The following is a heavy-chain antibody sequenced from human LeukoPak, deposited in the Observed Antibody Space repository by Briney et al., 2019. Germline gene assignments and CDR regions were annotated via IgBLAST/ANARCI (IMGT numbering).Heavy chain of an antibody. CDR3: ASYTIAAAVLGFDY. V-gene: IGHV1-18*01. CDR1: GYTFTSYG. Sequence: ASVKVSCKASGYTFTSYGISWVRQAPGQGLEWMGWISAYNGNTNYAQKLQGRVTMTTDTSTSTAYMELRSLRSDDTAVYYCASYTIAAAVLGFDYWGQGTLVTVSS. CDR2: ISAYNGNT. D-gene: IGHD6-13*01. J-gene: IGHJ4*02.